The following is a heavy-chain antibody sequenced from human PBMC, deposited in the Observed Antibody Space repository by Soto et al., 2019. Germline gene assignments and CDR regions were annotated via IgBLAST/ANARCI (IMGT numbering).Heavy chain of an antibody. D-gene: IGHD2-15*01. CDR2: IYYSGST. J-gene: IGHJ4*02. CDR3: AGFVVPASRNSDFDY. CDR1: VISVSTSDYY. Sequence: SWTLSLTCTVSVISVSTSDYYWVWVRQPPGKGLDWIGNIYYSGSTFYNPSLRSRVTLSVDTSKNQFSLRLNSVTAADTAVYFCAGFVVPASRNSDFDYWGQGTLVTVSS. V-gene: IGHV4-39*01.